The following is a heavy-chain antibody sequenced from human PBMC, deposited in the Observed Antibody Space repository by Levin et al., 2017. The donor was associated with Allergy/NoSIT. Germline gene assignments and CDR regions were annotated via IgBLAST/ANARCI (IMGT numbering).Heavy chain of an antibody. V-gene: IGHV3-53*01. D-gene: IGHD2-2*02. Sequence: HPGGSLRLSCAASGFTVSSNYMSWVRQAPGKGLEWVSVIYSGGSTYYADSVKGRFTISRDNSKNTLYLQMNSLRAEDTAVYYCARAPAYPRYCSSTSCYTVDYYGMDVWGQGTTVTVSS. CDR1: GFTVSSNY. CDR2: IYSGGST. CDR3: ARAPAYPRYCSSTSCYTVDYYGMDV. J-gene: IGHJ6*02.